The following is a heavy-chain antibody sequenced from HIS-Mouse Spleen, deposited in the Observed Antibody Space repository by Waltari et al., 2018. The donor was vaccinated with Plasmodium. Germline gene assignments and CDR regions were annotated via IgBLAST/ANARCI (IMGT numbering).Heavy chain of an antibody. CDR2: IYWDDDK. J-gene: IGHJ3*02. CDR3: AYLIIAARRAFEI. CDR1: GFSPSTSGVG. D-gene: IGHD6-6*01. Sequence: QITLKESGPTLVKPTQTLTLTCTFSGFSPSTSGVGVGWIRQPPGKALDWLALIYWDDDKRYSPSRNSRLTIAKDTSKNHVVLTLTIMDPLDTATYYGAYLIIAARRAFEIWGQGTMVTVSS. V-gene: IGHV2-5*02.